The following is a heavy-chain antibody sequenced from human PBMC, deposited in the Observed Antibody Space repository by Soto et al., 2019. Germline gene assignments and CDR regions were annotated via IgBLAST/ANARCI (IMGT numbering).Heavy chain of an antibody. V-gene: IGHV3-74*01. CDR2: INSDGSST. J-gene: IGHJ4*02. CDR1: GFTFSSYW. D-gene: IGHD6-19*01. Sequence: EVQLVESGGGLVQPGGSLRVSCAASGFTFSSYWMHWVRQAPGKGLVWVSRINSDGSSTSYADSVKGRFTISRDNAKNTLCLQMNRLRAQDTAIYYCARRGAVAGLHYWGQGTLVTVSS. CDR3: ARRGAVAGLHY.